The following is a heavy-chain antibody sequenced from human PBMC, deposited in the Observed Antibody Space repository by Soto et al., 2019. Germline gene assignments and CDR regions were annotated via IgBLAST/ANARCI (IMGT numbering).Heavy chain of an antibody. D-gene: IGHD3-10*01. CDR1: GGTFSSYA. Sequence: ASVKVSCKASGGTFSSYAISWVRQAPGQGLEWMGGIIPIFGTANYAQKFQGRVTITADESTSTAYMELSSLRSEDAAVYYCASTYYYGSARSYYYYGRDVWG. CDR3: ASTYYYGSARSYYYYGRDV. V-gene: IGHV1-69*13. CDR2: IIPIFGTA. J-gene: IGHJ6*02.